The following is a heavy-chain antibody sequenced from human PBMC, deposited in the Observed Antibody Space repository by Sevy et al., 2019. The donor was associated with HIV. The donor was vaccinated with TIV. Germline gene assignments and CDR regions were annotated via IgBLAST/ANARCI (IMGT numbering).Heavy chain of an antibody. CDR2: MYHRGTT. CDR1: GDSISSIHG. V-gene: IGHV4-4*02. Sequence: SETLSLTCSVSGDSISSIHGWSWVRQTPGKGREWIGDMYHRGTTNYNRSLKSRVIISVDKSKNQFSLKLTSVTAADTAVYYCAAAAGTDVLGYYFGSWGQGTQVTVSS. CDR3: AAAAGTDVLGYYFGS. D-gene: IGHD6-25*01. J-gene: IGHJ4*02.